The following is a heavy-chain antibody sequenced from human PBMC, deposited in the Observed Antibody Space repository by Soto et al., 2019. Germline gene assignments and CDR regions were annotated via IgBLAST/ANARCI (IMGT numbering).Heavy chain of an antibody. J-gene: IGHJ4*02. Sequence: PSETLSLTCAVCVHSIRRGDYSWGWIGQQPGRGVGWDWYFYHSWSTYHNPSLKRHDTISVDRSNNLFSVKLTDVTAAHPAVYYCARCSFGATGSWLFDYWGKGTLVTVSS. V-gene: IGHV4-30-2*01. D-gene: IGHD3-22*01. CDR2: FYHSWST. CDR1: VHSIRRGDYS. CDR3: ARCSFGATGSWLFDY.